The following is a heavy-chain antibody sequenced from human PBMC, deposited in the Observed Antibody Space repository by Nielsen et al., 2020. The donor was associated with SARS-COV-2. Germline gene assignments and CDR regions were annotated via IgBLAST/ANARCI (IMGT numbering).Heavy chain of an antibody. CDR2: ISYDGSNK. CDR3: AKDHPVELLEYYFDY. Sequence: GGSLRLSCAASGFTFSSYGMHWVRQAPGKGLEWVAVISYDGSNKYYADSVKGRFTISRDNSKNTLYLQMNSLRAEDTAVYYCAKDHPVELLEYYFDYWGQGTLVTVSS. J-gene: IGHJ4*02. D-gene: IGHD1-26*01. CDR1: GFTFSSYG. V-gene: IGHV3-30*18.